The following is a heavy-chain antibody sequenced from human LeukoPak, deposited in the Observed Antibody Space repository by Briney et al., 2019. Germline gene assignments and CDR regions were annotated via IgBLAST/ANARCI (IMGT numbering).Heavy chain of an antibody. D-gene: IGHD5-24*01. CDR1: GYSFTNYW. CDR2: IYPGDSDT. CDR3: ARSLGSHNYQPHCFDY. V-gene: IGHV5-51*01. J-gene: IGHJ4*02. Sequence: GESLKISCKGSGYSFTNYWIGWVRQMPGKGLEWMGIIYPGDSDTRYSPSFQGQVTISADKSISTAYLQWSSLKASDTAMYYCARSLGSHNYQPHCFDYWGQGTLVTVSS.